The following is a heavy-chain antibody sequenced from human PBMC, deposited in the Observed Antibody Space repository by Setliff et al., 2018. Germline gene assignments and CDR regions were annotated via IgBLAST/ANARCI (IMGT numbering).Heavy chain of an antibody. J-gene: IGHJ4*02. D-gene: IGHD3-22*01. CDR2: ISSSSSYI. V-gene: IGHV3-21*01. CDR1: GFTFSSYS. Sequence: GGSLRLSCAASGFTFSSYSMNWVRQAPGKGLEWVSSISSSSSYIYYADSVKGRFTISRDNAKNSLYLQMNSLRAEGTAVYYCARARGSGYFDYWGQGTLVTAPQ. CDR3: ARARGSGYFDY.